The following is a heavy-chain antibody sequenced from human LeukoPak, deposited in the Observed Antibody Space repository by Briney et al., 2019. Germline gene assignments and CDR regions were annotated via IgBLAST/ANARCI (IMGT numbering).Heavy chain of an antibody. V-gene: IGHV4-34*01. D-gene: IGHD3-10*01. J-gene: IGHJ4*02. CDR2: INHSGST. CDR3: ARGRGDY. Sequence: SETLSLTCTVSGGSISGYYWSWIRQPPGKGLEWIGEINHSGSTNYNPSLKSRVTISVDTSKNQFSLKLSSVTAADTAVYYCARGRGDYWGQGTLVTVSS. CDR1: GGSISGYY.